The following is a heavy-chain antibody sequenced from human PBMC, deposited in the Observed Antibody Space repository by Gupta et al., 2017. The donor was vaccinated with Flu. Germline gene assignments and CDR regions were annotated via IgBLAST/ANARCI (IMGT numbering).Heavy chain of an antibody. V-gene: IGHV1-69*06. D-gene: IGHD3-3*01. CDR2: IIPIFGTA. J-gene: IGHJ5*02. CDR3: ASSDFWSGYYNNWFDP. Sequence: QVQLVQSGAEVKKPGSSVKVSCKASGGTFSSYAISWVRQPPGQGLEWMGGIIPIFGTANYAQKFQGRVTITADKSTSTAYMELSSLRSEDTAVYYCASSDFWSGYYNNWFDPWGQGTLVTVSS. CDR1: GGTFSSYA.